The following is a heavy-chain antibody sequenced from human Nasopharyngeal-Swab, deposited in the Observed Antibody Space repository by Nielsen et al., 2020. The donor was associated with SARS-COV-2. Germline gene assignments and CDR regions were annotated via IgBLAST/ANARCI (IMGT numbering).Heavy chain of an antibody. Sequence: LETLSLTCTVSGGSILDTDYYWAWIRQPPGKGLEWVGSIYSRGSTSHNPSLRSRVTISVDASKNQFSLKLNSLTAADTAKYYCAKPNGAFLGGGFDSWGQGTLVTVSS. CDR1: GGSILDTDYY. CDR3: AKPNGAFLGGGFDS. D-gene: IGHD3-16*01. J-gene: IGHJ4*02. CDR2: IYSRGST. V-gene: IGHV4-39*01.